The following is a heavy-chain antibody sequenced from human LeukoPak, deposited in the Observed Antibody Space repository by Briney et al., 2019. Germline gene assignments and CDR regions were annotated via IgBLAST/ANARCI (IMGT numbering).Heavy chain of an antibody. D-gene: IGHD2-2*01. Sequence: GGSLRLSCSASGFTLSRYWMHWVRQAPGKGLEWVSRIKGDESSATYADSVKGRFTNSRDNAKNSLYLQMNSLRAEDTAVYYCARVVPAASGGFDYWGQGTLVTVSS. CDR1: GFTLSRYW. CDR3: ARVVPAASGGFDY. CDR2: IKGDESSA. J-gene: IGHJ4*02. V-gene: IGHV3-74*01.